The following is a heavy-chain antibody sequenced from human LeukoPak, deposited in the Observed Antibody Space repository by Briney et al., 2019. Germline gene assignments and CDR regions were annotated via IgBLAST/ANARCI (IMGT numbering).Heavy chain of an antibody. CDR3: ARFMVRGVIITRYYYYYMDV. V-gene: IGHV1-8*01. Sequence: ASVKVSCKASGYTFTSYDINWVRQATGQGLEWMGWMNPNSGNTGYAQKFQGRVTMTRNTSISIAYMELSSLRSEDTAVYYCARFMVRGVIITRYYYYYMDVWGKGTTVTVSS. CDR2: MNPNSGNT. J-gene: IGHJ6*03. D-gene: IGHD3-10*01. CDR1: GYTFTSYD.